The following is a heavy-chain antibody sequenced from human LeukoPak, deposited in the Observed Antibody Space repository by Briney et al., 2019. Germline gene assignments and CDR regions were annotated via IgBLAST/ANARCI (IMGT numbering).Heavy chain of an antibody. CDR2: IYARGTT. D-gene: IGHD5-24*01. CDR1: GGSISTYS. J-gene: IGHJ3*01. CDR3: ARGLQAYSKAFDV. V-gene: IGHV4-4*07. Sequence: SETLSLTCTLSGGSISTYSWTWIRQPAGEVLEWIGRIYARGTTNYNPSLKGRVTISVNKPNNQFSLKVTSVTAADTAVYYCARGLQAYSKAFDVWGQGTMVTVSS.